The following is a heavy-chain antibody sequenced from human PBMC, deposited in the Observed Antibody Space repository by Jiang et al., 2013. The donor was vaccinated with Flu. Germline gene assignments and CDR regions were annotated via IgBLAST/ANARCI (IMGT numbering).Heavy chain of an antibody. J-gene: IGHJ4*02. CDR1: GFNFIYFA. CDR3: ARDQSGSLKSFDY. Sequence: EVKKPGASVKVSCKASGFNFIYFAIHWVRQAPGQGLEWMGWINAGNGNTRYSEKFRGRVAITRDTSASTVYMDLSSLRSEDTAVYFCARDQSGSLKSFDYWGQGALVSVSS. CDR2: INAGNGNT. V-gene: IGHV1-3*01. D-gene: IGHD1-26*01.